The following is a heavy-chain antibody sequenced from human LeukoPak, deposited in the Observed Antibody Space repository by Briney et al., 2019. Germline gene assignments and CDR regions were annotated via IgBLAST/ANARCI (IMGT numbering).Heavy chain of an antibody. J-gene: IGHJ4*02. CDR2: INHSGST. V-gene: IGHV4-34*01. Sequence: SETLSLTCAVYGGSFSGYYWSWIRQPPGKGLEWIGEINHSGSTNYNPSLKSRVTISVDTSKNQFSLKLSPVTAADTAVYYCAKEFDSSAGLLDYWGQGTLVTVSS. CDR1: GGSFSGYY. D-gene: IGHD3-22*01. CDR3: AKEFDSSAGLLDY.